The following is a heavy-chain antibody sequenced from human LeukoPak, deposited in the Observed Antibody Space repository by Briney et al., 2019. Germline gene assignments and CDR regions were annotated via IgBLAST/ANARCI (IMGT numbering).Heavy chain of an antibody. J-gene: IGHJ4*02. Sequence: GGSLRLSCAASGFTFSNYGMHWVRQAPGKGLEWVAFIRYDGSNKYYADSVKGRFTISRDNSNNTLFLQMNSLRADDTAVYYCARGITGTTDYYFDYWGQGTLVTVSS. CDR2: IRYDGSNK. D-gene: IGHD1-20*01. CDR1: GFTFSNYG. V-gene: IGHV3-30*02. CDR3: ARGITGTTDYYFDY.